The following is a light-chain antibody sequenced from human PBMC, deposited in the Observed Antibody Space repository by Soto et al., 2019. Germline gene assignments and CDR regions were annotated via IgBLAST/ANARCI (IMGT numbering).Light chain of an antibody. J-gene: IGKJ4*01. CDR3: QQYGSTPLT. CDR1: QSVGNNN. Sequence: EIVLTQSPGTLSLSPGERATLSCRASQSVGNNNLAWYQQKPGQAPRFLIYDASSRATGIPDRFSGSGSGTDFTLTISSLEPEDFAVYYCQQYGSTPLTFGGGTKVEIK. CDR2: DAS. V-gene: IGKV3-20*01.